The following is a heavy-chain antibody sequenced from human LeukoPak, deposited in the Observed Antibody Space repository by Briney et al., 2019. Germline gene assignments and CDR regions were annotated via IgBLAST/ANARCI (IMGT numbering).Heavy chain of an antibody. V-gene: IGHV3-48*03. CDR1: GFTFSSYE. D-gene: IGHD1-14*01. Sequence: GGSLRLSCAASGFTFSSYEMNWVRQAPGKGLEWVSYISSSGSIIYYADSVKGRFTISRDNAKNSLYLQMNSLRGEDTAVYYCARESSPEDAFDIWGQGTMVTVSS. J-gene: IGHJ3*02. CDR2: ISSSGSII. CDR3: ARESSPEDAFDI.